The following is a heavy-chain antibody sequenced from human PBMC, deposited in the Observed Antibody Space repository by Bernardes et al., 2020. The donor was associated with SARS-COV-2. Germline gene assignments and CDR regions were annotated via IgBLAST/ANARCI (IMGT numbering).Heavy chain of an antibody. V-gene: IGHV3-30*04. CDR2: ISYDGGDK. D-gene: IGHD3-10*01. Sequence: GGYLRLSCAASGFTFSTYAMHWVRKAPGKGLEWVAVISYDGGDKYYADSVKGRFTISRDNLKNTLYVQMNGLSAEDTAVYYCARDSARPTLYGNFDYWGLGILVSVSS. CDR1: GFTFSTYA. J-gene: IGHJ4*02. CDR3: ARDSARPTLYGNFDY.